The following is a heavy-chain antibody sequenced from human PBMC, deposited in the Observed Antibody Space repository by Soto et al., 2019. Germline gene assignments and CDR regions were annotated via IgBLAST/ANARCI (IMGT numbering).Heavy chain of an antibody. V-gene: IGHV1-2*02. CDR1: GYSFTVYH. CDR3: AREIRSGYYKYWYFDL. J-gene: IGHJ2*01. Sequence: ASVKVSCKASGYSFTVYHMHWVRQAPGQGLEWMGWINTDSGGTKYAQKFEGRVTMSRDTSINTAYMELSNLISDDTAVYHCAREIRSGYYKYWYFDLWGRGTLVTVSS. D-gene: IGHD3-3*01. CDR2: INTDSGGT.